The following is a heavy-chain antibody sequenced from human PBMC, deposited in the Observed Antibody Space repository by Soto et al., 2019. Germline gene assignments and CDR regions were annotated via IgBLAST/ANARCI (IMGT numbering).Heavy chain of an antibody. V-gene: IGHV3-30*18. D-gene: IGHD6-19*01. Sequence: QVQLVESGGGVVQPGRSLRLSCAASGFTFSSYGMHWVRQAPGKGLEWVAVISYDGSNKYYADSVKGRFTISRDNSKNTLYLQMNSLRAEDTAVYNCAKDLAGWLKGFDYWGQGTLVTVSS. J-gene: IGHJ4*02. CDR1: GFTFSSYG. CDR3: AKDLAGWLKGFDY. CDR2: ISYDGSNK.